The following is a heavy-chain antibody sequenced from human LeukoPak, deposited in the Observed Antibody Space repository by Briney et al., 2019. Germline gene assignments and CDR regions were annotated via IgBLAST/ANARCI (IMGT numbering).Heavy chain of an antibody. CDR1: GYNFATYW. V-gene: IGHV5-51*01. CDR3: ARRAGEYFQH. D-gene: IGHD3-10*01. J-gene: IGHJ1*01. Sequence: GESLKISCKGSGYNFATYWIGWVRQMPGKGLEWMGIIYPGDSDTRYSPSFQGQVTISADKSINTAYLQWGSLKASDTAMYYCARRAGEYFQHWGQGTLVTASS. CDR2: IYPGDSDT.